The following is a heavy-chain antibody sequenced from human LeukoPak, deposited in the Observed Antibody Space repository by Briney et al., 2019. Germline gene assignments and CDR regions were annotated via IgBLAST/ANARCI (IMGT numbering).Heavy chain of an antibody. Sequence: AGGSLRLSCAASGFTFSSYSMNWVHQAPGKGLEWVSSISSSTSYIYYAESVKGRFTITRDNAKNSLYLQMNSLRVEDTAVYYCARGRAGGSGWFYFDNWGQGTLVTVSS. D-gene: IGHD6-19*01. CDR1: GFTFSSYS. CDR3: ARGRAGGSGWFYFDN. J-gene: IGHJ4*02. V-gene: IGHV3-21*01. CDR2: ISSSTSYI.